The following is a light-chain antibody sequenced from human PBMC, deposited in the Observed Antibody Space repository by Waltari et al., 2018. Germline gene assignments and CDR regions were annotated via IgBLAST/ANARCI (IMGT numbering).Light chain of an antibody. CDR3: QQSDSLPLT. CDR1: QTINKY. Sequence: DIHMTQSPSSLSASVEDRVTITCRASQTINKYLNWYQQKPGKAPKVLISVVSYLHTGVPSRFSGSGSGTDFTLTISSLQPEDFATYYCQQSDSLPLTFGGGTKVEIK. CDR2: VVS. J-gene: IGKJ4*01. V-gene: IGKV1-39*01.